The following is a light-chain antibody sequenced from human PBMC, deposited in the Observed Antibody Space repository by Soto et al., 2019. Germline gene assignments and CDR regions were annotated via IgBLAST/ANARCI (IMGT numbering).Light chain of an antibody. J-gene: IGKJ2*01. CDR1: QSISSS. V-gene: IGKV1-39*01. CDR2: TAS. CDR3: QHSYRAPYT. Sequence: DIQMTQSPSSLSASVGDRVTITCRASQSISSSLNWYQLKPGKAPKVLIYTASSLQSGVPSRFSGSGSGTDFTLTISSLQPEDFATYYCQHSYRAPYTFGQGTKLEIK.